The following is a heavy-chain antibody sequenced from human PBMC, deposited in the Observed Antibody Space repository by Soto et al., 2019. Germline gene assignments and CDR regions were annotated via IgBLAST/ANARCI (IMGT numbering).Heavy chain of an antibody. V-gene: IGHV3-30-3*01. CDR3: ARDGGWTWGGGDFDDAFDI. Sequence: PGGSLRLSCAASGFTFSRYGMHWVRQAPGKGLEWVAVISYDGSNKYYADSVKGRFTISRDNSKNTLYLQMNRLRAEDTAVYYCARDGGWTWGGGDFDDAFDIWGQGTMVTVSS. CDR2: ISYDGSNK. D-gene: IGHD2-21*02. CDR1: GFTFSRYG. J-gene: IGHJ3*02.